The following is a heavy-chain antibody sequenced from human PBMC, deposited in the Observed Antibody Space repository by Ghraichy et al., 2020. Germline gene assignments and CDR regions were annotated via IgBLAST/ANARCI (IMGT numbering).Heavy chain of an antibody. Sequence: SETLSLTCTVSGGSILSDTYFWGWLRQPPGKGLEWIGCIFVGGSTHYKPSLKSRVTISAATSKNQVSLKVSSMTAADTAVYYCARQAPYSPPVYGMDVWGQGTPVTVSS. CDR3: ARQAPYSPPVYGMDV. V-gene: IGHV4-39*01. J-gene: IGHJ6*02. D-gene: IGHD5-18*01. CDR1: GGSILSDTYF. CDR2: IFVGGST.